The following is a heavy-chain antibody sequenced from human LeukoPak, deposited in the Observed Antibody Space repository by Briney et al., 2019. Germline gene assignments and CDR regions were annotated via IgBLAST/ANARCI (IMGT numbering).Heavy chain of an antibody. V-gene: IGHV1-18*01. J-gene: IGHJ3*02. CDR3: ARLYYYDSSGYTFSEVWPDAFDI. D-gene: IGHD3-22*01. Sequence: ASVKVSCKASGYTFTSYGISWVRQAPGQGLEWMGWISAYNGNTNYAQKLQGRVTMTTDTSTSTAYMELRSLRSDDTAVYYCARLYYYDSSGYTFSEVWPDAFDIWGQGTMVTVSS. CDR1: GYTFTSYG. CDR2: ISAYNGNT.